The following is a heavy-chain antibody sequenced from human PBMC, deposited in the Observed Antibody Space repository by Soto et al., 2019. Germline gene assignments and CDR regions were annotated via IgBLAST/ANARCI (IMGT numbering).Heavy chain of an antibody. V-gene: IGHV3-30*18. CDR2: ISYDGSNK. CDR3: AKERFGEFPYYYYGIDV. Sequence: QVQLVESGGGVVQPGRSLRLSCAASGFTFSSYGMHWVRQAPGKGLEWVAVISYDGSNKYYGDSVKVRFTIFRDNTKNTLYLQMYSLRAEYTAVYYCAKERFGEFPYYYYGIDVWGQGTTVTVSS. D-gene: IGHD3-10*01. J-gene: IGHJ6*02. CDR1: GFTFSSYG.